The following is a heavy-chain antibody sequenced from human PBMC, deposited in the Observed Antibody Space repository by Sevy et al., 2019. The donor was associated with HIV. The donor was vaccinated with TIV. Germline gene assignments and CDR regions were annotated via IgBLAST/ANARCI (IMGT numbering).Heavy chain of an antibody. CDR1: GFTFSNYA. CDR3: ARGGYYYDNAAYYAHDS. CDR2: IWSDGAHQ. V-gene: IGHV3-33*01. Sequence: GGSLRLSCTATGFTFSNYAMHWVRQAPGKGMEWVAIIWSDGAHQYHGDSVKGRFTISRDNSKNTLYLQMNNVRVEDTAVYYCARGGYYYDNAAYYAHDSWGQGTLVTVSS. D-gene: IGHD3-22*01. J-gene: IGHJ4*02.